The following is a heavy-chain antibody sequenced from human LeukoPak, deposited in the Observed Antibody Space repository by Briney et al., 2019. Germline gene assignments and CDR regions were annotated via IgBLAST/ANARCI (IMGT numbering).Heavy chain of an antibody. D-gene: IGHD2-8*01. CDR1: GGSLRGQH. CDR3: ARDGGARSFTNGLNWFDP. V-gene: IGHV4-59*11. CDR2: IFSSGDT. J-gene: IGHJ5*02. Sequence: SETLSLTCLVSGGSLRGQHWNWIRQPPGKGLEWIGYIFSSGDTNSNPSLRSRLTLSLDASKNQFSLKLKSVTAADTAVYYCARDGGARSFTNGLNWFDPWGQGILVTVSS.